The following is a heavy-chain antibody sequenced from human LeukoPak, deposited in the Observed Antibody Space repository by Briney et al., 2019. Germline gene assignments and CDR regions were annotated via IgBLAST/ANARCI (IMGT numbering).Heavy chain of an antibody. CDR2: TARSGGDI. V-gene: IGHV3-48*03. J-gene: IGHJ6*03. D-gene: IGHD2-2*01. CDR1: GFTSSRYE. CDR3: AKDLCSSTSCLASTYYMDV. Sequence: PGGSLRLSCVVSGFTSSRYEMHWVRQAPGKGLEWVSYTARSGGDIHYAPSVRGRFTISSDTAENSVFLQMNNLRAEDTAVYYCAKDLCSSTSCLASTYYMDVWGKGTTVTVSS.